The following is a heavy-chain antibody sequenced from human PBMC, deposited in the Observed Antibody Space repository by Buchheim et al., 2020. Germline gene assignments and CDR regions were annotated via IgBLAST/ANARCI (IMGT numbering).Heavy chain of an antibody. CDR1: GDSMSNYY. V-gene: IGHV4-4*07. J-gene: IGHJ4*02. D-gene: IGHD3-22*01. CDR2: IYSRGNT. CDR3: AVGYYYDIAGNFVGYFDH. Sequence: QVRLQESGPGLVKPSETLSLTCSVSGDSMSNYYWSWIRQPAGKGLEWIGRIYSRGNTNYNPSLRSRVTMTVDTSQNQFTLRLRSVTAAETAVYYCAVGYYYDIAGNFVGYFDHWGQGAL.